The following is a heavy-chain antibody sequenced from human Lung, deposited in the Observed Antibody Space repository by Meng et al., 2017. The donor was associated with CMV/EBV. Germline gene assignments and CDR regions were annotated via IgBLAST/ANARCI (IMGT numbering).Heavy chain of an antibody. J-gene: IGHJ4*02. CDR2: IYYTGST. D-gene: IGHD5-24*01. V-gene: IGHV4-31*03. Sequence: QWQLRESGPGLLKPSQPLSLTCTVSGGSIGSGGNYCSWCRQHPEKCLKGMGYIYYTGSTCYNPSLKSRVTISVDTSKNQFSLKLIPATAADTAVNYCAREAGRDGYATPKFDYWGQGTLVTVSS. CDR1: GGSIGSGGNY. CDR3: AREAGRDGYATPKFDY.